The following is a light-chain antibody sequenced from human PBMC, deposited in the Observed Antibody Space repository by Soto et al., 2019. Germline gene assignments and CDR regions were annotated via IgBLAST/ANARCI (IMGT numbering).Light chain of an antibody. V-gene: IGKV3-20*01. Sequence: EIVLTQSPGTLSLSPGERATLSCRASQSISSSYLAWYQQKPGQAPRLLIYGASSRATGIPDRFSGSGSGTDFTLTISRLEPEAFAVYYCQQYGDSPTFGQGTKVDIK. CDR3: QQYGDSPT. J-gene: IGKJ1*01. CDR2: GAS. CDR1: QSISSSY.